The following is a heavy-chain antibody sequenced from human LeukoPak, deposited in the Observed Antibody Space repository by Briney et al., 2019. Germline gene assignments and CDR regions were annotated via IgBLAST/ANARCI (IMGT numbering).Heavy chain of an antibody. J-gene: IGHJ3*02. CDR1: GFTFSDYY. Sequence: PGGSLRLSCAASGFTFSDYYMSCLRQTPGKGLEWVSYISSSSSYTNYADSVKGRFTISRDNAKNSLYLQMNSLRAEDTAVYYCARDWCMITFGRVIVCNAFDIWGQGTMVTVSS. V-gene: IGHV3-11*06. CDR3: ARDWCMITFGRVIVCNAFDI. CDR2: ISSSSSYT. D-gene: IGHD3-16*02.